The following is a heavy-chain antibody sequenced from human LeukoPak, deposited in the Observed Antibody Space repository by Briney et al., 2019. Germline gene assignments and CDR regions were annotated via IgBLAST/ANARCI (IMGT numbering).Heavy chain of an antibody. V-gene: IGHV4-59*01. CDR3: ARGWGNGYDLGGGDY. J-gene: IGHJ4*02. D-gene: IGHD5-12*01. CDR2: IYYSGST. CDR1: GGSISSYY. Sequence: PSETLSLTCTVSGGSISSYYWSWIRQPPGKGLEWIGDIYYSGSTNYNPSLKSRVTISVDTSKNQFSLKLSSVTAADTAVYYCARGWGNGYDLGGGDYWGQGTLVTVSS.